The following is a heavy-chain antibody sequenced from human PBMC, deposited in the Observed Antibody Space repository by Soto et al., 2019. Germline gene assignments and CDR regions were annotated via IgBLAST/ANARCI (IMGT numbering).Heavy chain of an antibody. CDR2: IYYSGST. CDR3: ARGVATIGP. D-gene: IGHD5-12*01. V-gene: IGHV4-59*01. J-gene: IGHJ5*02. CDR1: GDSISSYY. Sequence: QVQLQESGPRLVKPSETLSLTCTVSGDSISSYYWSWIRQPPGKGLEWIGCIYYSGSTNYNPSLKSRVTISVDTPKNQFSLKLTSVTAADTAVYYCARGVATIGPRGQGTLVTVSS.